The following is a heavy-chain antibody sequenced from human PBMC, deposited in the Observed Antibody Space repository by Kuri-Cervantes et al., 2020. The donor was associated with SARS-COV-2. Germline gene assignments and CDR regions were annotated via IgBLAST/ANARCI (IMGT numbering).Heavy chain of an antibody. CDR1: GGSFSGYY. J-gene: IGHJ5*02. CDR2: INHSGST. CDR3: ARQMMSSITIFGVVITRNWFDP. V-gene: IGHV4-34*01. D-gene: IGHD3-3*01. Sequence: GSLRLSCAVYGGSFSGYYWSWIRQPPGKGLERIGEINHSGSTNYNPSLKSRVTISVDTSKNQFSLKLSSVTAADTAVYYCARQMMSSITIFGVVITRNWFDPWGQGTLVTVSS.